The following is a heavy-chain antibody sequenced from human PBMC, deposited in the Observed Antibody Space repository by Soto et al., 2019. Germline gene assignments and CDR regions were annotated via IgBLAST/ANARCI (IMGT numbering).Heavy chain of an antibody. CDR3: TRLQDIVVVPAATYYYYYGMDV. V-gene: IGHV3-73*01. J-gene: IGHJ6*02. Sequence: GGSLRLSCAASGFTFSGSAMHWVRQASGKGLEWVGRIRSKANSYATAYAASVKGRFTIPRDESKNTAYLQMNSLKTEDTAVYYCTRLQDIVVVPAATYYYYYGMDVWGQGTTVTVSS. D-gene: IGHD2-2*01. CDR2: IRSKANSYAT. CDR1: GFTFSGSA.